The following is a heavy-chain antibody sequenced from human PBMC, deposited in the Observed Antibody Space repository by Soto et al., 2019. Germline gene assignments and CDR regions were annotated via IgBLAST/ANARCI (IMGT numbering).Heavy chain of an antibody. D-gene: IGHD2-2*01. CDR1: GFTFSGYA. V-gene: IGHV3-23*01. CDR3: AKQPRDIVVVPAPNDAFDI. J-gene: IGHJ3*02. Sequence: GGSLRLSCAASGFTFSGYAMIWVRQAPGKGLEWVSAISGSGGSTYYADSVKGRFTISRDNSKNTLYLQMNSLRAEDTAVYYCAKQPRDIVVVPAPNDAFDIWGQGTMVTVSS. CDR2: ISGSGGST.